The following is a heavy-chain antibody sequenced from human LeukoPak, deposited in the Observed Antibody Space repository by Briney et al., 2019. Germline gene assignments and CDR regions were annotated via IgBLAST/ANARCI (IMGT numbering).Heavy chain of an antibody. D-gene: IGHD6-13*01. CDR1: GFTFSTYS. CDR2: ISYDGSKK. Sequence: GGSLRLSCAASGFTFSTYSMHWVRQAPGKGLEWVAIISYDGSKKYYADSVKGRFTISRDNSKNTLFLQMNSLRPDDTAVYYCARERAAADNWFDPWGQGTLVTVSS. V-gene: IGHV3-30*04. CDR3: ARERAAADNWFDP. J-gene: IGHJ5*02.